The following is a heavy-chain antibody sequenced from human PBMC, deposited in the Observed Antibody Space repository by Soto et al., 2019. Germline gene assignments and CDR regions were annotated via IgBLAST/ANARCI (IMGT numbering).Heavy chain of an antibody. CDR3: ARDETYSAGWYFEH. J-gene: IGHJ4*02. CDR1: GYMFNSYG. Sequence: QVQLVQSGGELREPGASVKVSCKTSGYMFNSYGMSWLRQAPGQGLEWMGWISGYNGKTDLAQKFQDRVTVKIETSTTTVYLEVKSLRSDDTAVYYCARDETYSAGWYFEHWGQGTLVTV. V-gene: IGHV1-18*01. CDR2: ISGYNGKT. D-gene: IGHD6-19*01.